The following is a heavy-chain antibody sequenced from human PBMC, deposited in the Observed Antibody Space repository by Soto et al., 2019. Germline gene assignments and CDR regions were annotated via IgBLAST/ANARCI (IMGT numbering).Heavy chain of an antibody. CDR3: AKGYYYDSSGYPWYYGMDV. CDR1: GVTFSSYA. D-gene: IGHD3-22*01. Sequence: XGSLRLSCAASGVTFSSYAMSWVRQAPGKGLEWVSAISGSGGSTYYADSVKGRFTISRDNSKNTLYLQMNSLRAEDTAVYYCAKGYYYDSSGYPWYYGMDVWGQGTTVTVSS. V-gene: IGHV3-23*01. CDR2: ISGSGGST. J-gene: IGHJ6*02.